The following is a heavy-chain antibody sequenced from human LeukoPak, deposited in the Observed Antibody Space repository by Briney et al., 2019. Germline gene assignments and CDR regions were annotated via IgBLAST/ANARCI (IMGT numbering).Heavy chain of an antibody. Sequence: GGSLSLSCAASGLTLSSYEMNWVRQAPGKGREWDSYISSSGSTIYYADSVKGRFTISGDNAKNSLYLQMNSLRAEDTAVYYCARDHAAVAGKGDYWGQGTLVTVSS. D-gene: IGHD6-19*01. J-gene: IGHJ4*02. V-gene: IGHV3-48*03. CDR2: ISSSGSTI. CDR3: ARDHAAVAGKGDY. CDR1: GLTLSSYE.